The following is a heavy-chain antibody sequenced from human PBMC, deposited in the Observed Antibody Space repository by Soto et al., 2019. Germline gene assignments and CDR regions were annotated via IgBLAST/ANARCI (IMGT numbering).Heavy chain of an antibody. V-gene: IGHV4-31*03. CDR1: GDSISGGASC. D-gene: IGHD2-2*01. CDR2: VYYSGSS. J-gene: IGHJ5*02. Sequence: QVQLQESGPGLVKPSETLSLTCTVSGDSISGGASCWSWILQPPGKGLEWIANVYYSGSSYYNPSLKSRLTISVDTTKNQFSLQLKSMTAADTAVYYCAKLSCTSSTCYFPGWFDPWGQGTLVTVSS. CDR3: AKLSCTSSTCYFPGWFDP.